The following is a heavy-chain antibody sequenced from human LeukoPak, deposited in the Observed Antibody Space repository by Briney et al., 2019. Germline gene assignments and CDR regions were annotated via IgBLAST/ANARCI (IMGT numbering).Heavy chain of an antibody. CDR1: GGTFSSYA. Sequence: SVKVSCKASGGTFSSYAISWVRQAPGQGLEWMGRIIPILGIANYAQKFQGRVTITADKCTSTAYMELSSLRSEDTAVYYCARDSVRYGSGSYYAYWGQGTLVTVSS. J-gene: IGHJ4*02. D-gene: IGHD3-10*01. CDR3: ARDSVRYGSGSYYAY. V-gene: IGHV1-69*04. CDR2: IIPILGIA.